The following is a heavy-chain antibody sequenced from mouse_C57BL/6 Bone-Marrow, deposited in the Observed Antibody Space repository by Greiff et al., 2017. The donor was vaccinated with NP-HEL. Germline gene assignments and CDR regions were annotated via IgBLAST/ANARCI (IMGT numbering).Heavy chain of an antibody. CDR2: INPSNGGT. CDR3: ARWGVYYYGSYWYFDV. CDR1: GYTFTSYW. Sequence: QVQLQQPGTELVKPGASVKLSCKASGYTFTSYWMHWVKQRPGQGLEWIGNINPSNGGTNYNEKFKSKATLTVDKSSSTAYMQLRSLTSEDSAVYYCARWGVYYYGSYWYFDVWGTGTTVTVSS. V-gene: IGHV1-53*01. D-gene: IGHD1-1*01. J-gene: IGHJ1*03.